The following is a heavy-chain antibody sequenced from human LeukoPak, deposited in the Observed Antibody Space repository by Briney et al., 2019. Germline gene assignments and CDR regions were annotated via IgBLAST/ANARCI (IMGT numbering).Heavy chain of an antibody. Sequence: ASVKVSCKASGGTFSSYAISWVRQAPGQGLEWMGWINAGNDNTKYSQKFQGRVTITGDTSASTAYMELSSLTSEDTAVFYCARGGSGNLPYYFDYWGQGTLVTVSS. V-gene: IGHV1-3*01. CDR1: GGTFSSYA. D-gene: IGHD1-1*01. CDR3: ARGGSGNLPYYFDY. CDR2: INAGNDNT. J-gene: IGHJ4*02.